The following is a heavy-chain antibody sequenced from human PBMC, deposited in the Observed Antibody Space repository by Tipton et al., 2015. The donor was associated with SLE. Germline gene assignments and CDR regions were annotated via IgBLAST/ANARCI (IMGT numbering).Heavy chain of an antibody. CDR3: ARSIIIAAAGAGAVGDYYFDY. Sequence: TLSLTCTVSGGSISSSSYYWDWIRQPPGKGLEWIGSIYYSGSTYYNPSLKSRVTISVDTSKNQFSLKLSSVTAADTAVYYCARSIIIAAAGAGAVGDYYFDYWGQGTLVTVSS. J-gene: IGHJ4*02. CDR2: IYYSGST. D-gene: IGHD6-13*01. CDR1: GGSISSSSYY. V-gene: IGHV4-39*01.